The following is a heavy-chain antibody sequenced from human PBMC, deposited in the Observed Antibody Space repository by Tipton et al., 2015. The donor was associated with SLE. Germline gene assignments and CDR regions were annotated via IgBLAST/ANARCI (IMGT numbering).Heavy chain of an antibody. Sequence: TLSLTCTVSGGSFSGYYWSWIRQTPGKGLEWVGEINHSGSTNYNPSLKSRVTISVDTSKNQFSLRLSSVTAADTAVYYCARVLSEYDILTGYFGYYYGMDVSGQGTTVTVSS. J-gene: IGHJ6*02. V-gene: IGHV4-34*01. D-gene: IGHD3-9*01. CDR3: ARVLSEYDILTGYFGYYYGMDV. CDR1: GGSFSGYY. CDR2: INHSGST.